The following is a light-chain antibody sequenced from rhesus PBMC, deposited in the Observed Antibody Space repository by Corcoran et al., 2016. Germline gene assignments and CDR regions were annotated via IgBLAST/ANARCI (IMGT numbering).Light chain of an antibody. J-gene: IGLJ1*01. Sequence: QSAPTQPPSVSGSPGQSVTISCSGTTSDIGDYNFVSWYHQYPGKVPQLLIYGVSYRPSGVSDRFSGSKSGNTASLTISGLQPEDVGDYFCCSYRSANSFIFGGGTRLTVL. V-gene: IGLV2S7*01. CDR3: CSYRSANSFI. CDR1: TSDIGDYNF. CDR2: GVS.